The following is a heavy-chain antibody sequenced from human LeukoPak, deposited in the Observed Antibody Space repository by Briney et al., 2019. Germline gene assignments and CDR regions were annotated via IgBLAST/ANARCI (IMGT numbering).Heavy chain of an antibody. CDR2: ISGSGGST. Sequence: PGGSLRLSCAASGFTFSSYAMSWVRQAPGKGLEWVSAISGSGGSTYYADSVKGRFTISRDNSKNTLYLQMNSLRAEDTAVYYCAKEAPTLYYYDSSGYLPLDYWGQGTLVTVSS. D-gene: IGHD3-22*01. J-gene: IGHJ4*02. V-gene: IGHV3-23*01. CDR1: GFTFSSYA. CDR3: AKEAPTLYYYDSSGYLPLDY.